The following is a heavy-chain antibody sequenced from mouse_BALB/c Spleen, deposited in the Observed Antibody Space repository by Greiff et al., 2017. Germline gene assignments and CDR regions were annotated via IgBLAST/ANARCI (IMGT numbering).Heavy chain of an antibody. V-gene: IGHV1-80*01. CDR1: GYAFSSYW. Sequence: DQLQQSGAELVRPGSSVKISCKASGYAFSSYWMNWVKRRLGRGLEWIGQIYPGDGDTNYNGKFKGKATLTADKSSSTAYMQLSSLTSEDSAVYFCARGRGNYGYWGQGTTLTVSS. J-gene: IGHJ2*01. CDR2: IYPGDGDT. CDR3: ARGRGNYGY. D-gene: IGHD2-1*01.